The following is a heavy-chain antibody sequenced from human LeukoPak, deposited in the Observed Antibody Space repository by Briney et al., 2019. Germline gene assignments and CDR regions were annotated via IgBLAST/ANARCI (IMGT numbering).Heavy chain of an antibody. CDR1: GFTFSSYW. V-gene: IGHV3-7*03. Sequence: GGSLRLSCAASGFTFSSYWMSWSRQAPGKGLEWVASINSDGSEGYYADVVKGRFTISRDNAKNSLYLQINSLRAEDTAVYYCARSSYSSSSSVWGQGTMVTVSS. CDR3: ARSSYSSSSSV. CDR2: INSDGSEG. D-gene: IGHD6-6*01. J-gene: IGHJ3*01.